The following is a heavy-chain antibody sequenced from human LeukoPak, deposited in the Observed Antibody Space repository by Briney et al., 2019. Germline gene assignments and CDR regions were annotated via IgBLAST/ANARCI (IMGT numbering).Heavy chain of an antibody. CDR3: ARDYTGYFP. CDR1: GFTVSSNY. CDR2: IKTDGSEK. Sequence: QPGGSLRLSCAASGFTVSSNYMSWVRQAPGKGLEWVANIKTDGSEKYYVDSVKGRFTISRDNAKNSLYLQMNSLRAEDTAVYYCARDYTGYFPWGQGTLVIVSS. D-gene: IGHD3-9*01. J-gene: IGHJ5*02. V-gene: IGHV3-7*03.